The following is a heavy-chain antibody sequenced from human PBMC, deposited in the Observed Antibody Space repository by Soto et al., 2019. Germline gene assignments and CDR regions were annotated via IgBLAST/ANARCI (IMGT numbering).Heavy chain of an antibody. CDR2: IIPILGIA. D-gene: IGHD3-22*01. J-gene: IGHJ4*02. CDR3: ARQRYYYDSSGYLDY. V-gene: IGHV1-69*02. Sequence: QVQLVQSGAEVKKPGSSVKVSCKASGGTFSSYTISWVRQAPGQGLEWMGRIIPILGIANYAQKFQGRVTITADKSPSTAYMELSSLRSEDTAVYYCARQRYYYDSSGYLDYWGQGTLVTVSS. CDR1: GGTFSSYT.